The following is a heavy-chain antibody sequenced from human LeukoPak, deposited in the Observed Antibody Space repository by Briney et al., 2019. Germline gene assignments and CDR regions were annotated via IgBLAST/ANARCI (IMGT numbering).Heavy chain of an antibody. CDR1: GGTFSSYA. CDR3: AVIENSGLQSDFDY. V-gene: IGHV1-69*01. D-gene: IGHD4-11*01. J-gene: IGHJ4*02. CDR2: IIPIFGTA. Sequence: GSSVKVSCKASGGTFSSYAISWVRQAPGQGLEWMGGIIPIFGTANYAQKFQGRVTITADESTSTAYMELRSLRSDDTAVYYCAVIENSGLQSDFDYWGQGTLVTVSS.